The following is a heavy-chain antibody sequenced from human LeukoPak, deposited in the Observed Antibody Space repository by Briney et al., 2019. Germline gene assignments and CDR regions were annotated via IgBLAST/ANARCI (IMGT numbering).Heavy chain of an antibody. V-gene: IGHV3-66*01. D-gene: IGHD3-22*01. J-gene: IGHJ3*02. CDR1: EFTISTNY. CDR3: ARDGRDSSGPVAFDI. Sequence: AGGYLSLSCVASEFTISTNYMSWVRHAPGKGLQWVSIIHIDGETHDADSVEGGITITGDNTKNTVYVQMNSMRSEATAVYYCARDGRDSSGPVAFDIWGQGTMVTVAS. CDR2: IHIDGET.